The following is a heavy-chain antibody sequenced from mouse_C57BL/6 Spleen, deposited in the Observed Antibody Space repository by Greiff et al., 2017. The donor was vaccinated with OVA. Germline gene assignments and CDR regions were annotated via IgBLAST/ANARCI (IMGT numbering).Heavy chain of an antibody. CDR2: IDPSDSYT. CDR3: ARNYGSSYVFDY. D-gene: IGHD1-1*01. V-gene: IGHV1-69*01. Sequence: QVQLQQPGAELVMPGASVKLSCKASGYTFTSYWMHWVKRRPGQGLEWIGEIDPSDSYTNYNQKFKGKSTLTVDKSSSTAYMQLSSLTSEDSAVYYCARNYGSSYVFDYWGQGTTLTVSS. CDR1: GYTFTSYW. J-gene: IGHJ2*01.